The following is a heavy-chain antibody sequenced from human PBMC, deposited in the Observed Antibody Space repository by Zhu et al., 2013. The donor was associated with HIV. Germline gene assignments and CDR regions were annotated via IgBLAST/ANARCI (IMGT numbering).Heavy chain of an antibody. CDR3: ARGSNFREILCGSCHAPGGP. CDR2: MNPNSGNT. Sequence: QVQLVQSGAEVNEAWVLGEGLLQGFWSTFSSYAINWVRQATGQGLEWMGWMNPNSGNTGYAQKFQGRVTMTRNTSISTAYMELSSLRSEDTAVYYCARGSNFREILCGSCHAPGGPWGQGTLVTVSS. V-gene: IGHV1-8*02. J-gene: IGHJ5*02. D-gene: IGHD2-15*01. CDR1: STFSSYA.